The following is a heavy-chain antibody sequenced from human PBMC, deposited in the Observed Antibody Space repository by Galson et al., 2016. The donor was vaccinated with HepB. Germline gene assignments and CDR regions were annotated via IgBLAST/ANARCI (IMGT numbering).Heavy chain of an antibody. V-gene: IGHV3-21*01. Sequence: SLRLSCAASGFTFSSYSMNWVRQAPGKGLEWVSSISSSSSYTYYADSVKGRFTISRDNAKTSLYLQMNSLRAEDTAVYYCARESRGYSYGFFYNYGMDVWGQGTTVTVSS. D-gene: IGHD5-18*01. CDR1: GFTFSSYS. CDR3: ARESRGYSYGFFYNYGMDV. J-gene: IGHJ6*02. CDR2: ISSSSSYT.